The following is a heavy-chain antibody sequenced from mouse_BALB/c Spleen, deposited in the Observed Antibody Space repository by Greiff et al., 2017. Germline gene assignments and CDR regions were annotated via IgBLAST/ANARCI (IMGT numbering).Heavy chain of an antibody. D-gene: IGHD6-1*01. V-gene: IGHV5-9*03. CDR3: ARGPLDY. CDR2: ISSGGGNT. Sequence: EVKLVESGGGLVKPGGSLKLSCAASGFTFSTYTMSWVRQTPEKRLEWVATISSGGGNTYYPDSVRGRFTISRDNAKNSLYLQMSSLRSEDTALYYCARGPLDYWGQGTTLTVSS. J-gene: IGHJ2*01. CDR1: GFTFSTYT.